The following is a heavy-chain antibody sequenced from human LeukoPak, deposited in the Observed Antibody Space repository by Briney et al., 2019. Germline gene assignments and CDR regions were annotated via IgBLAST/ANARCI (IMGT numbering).Heavy chain of an antibody. CDR2: IDDDGSTTT. D-gene: IGHD2-2*01. CDR1: GFTFSNYW. J-gene: IGHJ4*02. CDR3: AKDRGYCSSTSCYPVDFDY. Sequence: GGSLRLSCAASGFTFSNYWMHWVRQAPGKGLMWVSHIDDDGSTTTAYADSVKGRFTISRDNSKNTLYLQMNSLRAEDTAVYYCAKDRGYCSSTSCYPVDFDYWGQGTLVIVSS. V-gene: IGHV3-74*01.